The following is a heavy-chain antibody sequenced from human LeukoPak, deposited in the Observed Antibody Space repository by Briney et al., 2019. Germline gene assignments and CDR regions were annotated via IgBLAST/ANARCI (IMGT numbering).Heavy chain of an antibody. CDR2: ISAYYGNT. D-gene: IGHD2-2*01. J-gene: IGHJ4*02. CDR1: GYTFTSFV. CDR3: ARARGYCSGTSCYWSDH. Sequence: ASVKVSCKASGYTFTSFVISWVRQATGQGLVWMGWISAYYGNTHLAQNLQGRVTMTTDTSTSTAYMELRGLRSDDTAVYYCARARGYCSGTSCYWSDHWGQGTLVTVTS. V-gene: IGHV1-18*01.